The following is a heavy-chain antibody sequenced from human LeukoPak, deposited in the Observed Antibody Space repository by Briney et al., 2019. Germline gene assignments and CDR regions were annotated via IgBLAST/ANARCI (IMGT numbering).Heavy chain of an antibody. CDR1: GFTFSSYG. V-gene: IGHV3-33*01. D-gene: IGHD3-22*01. CDR3: ARGDWAYDSSGHPYRD. Sequence: PGGSLRLSCAASGFTFSSYGMHWVRQAPGKGLEWVAVIWYDGSNKYYADSVKGRFTISRDNSKNTLYLQMNSLRAEDTAVYHCARGDWAYDSSGHPYRDWGQGTLVTVSS. J-gene: IGHJ4*02. CDR2: IWYDGSNK.